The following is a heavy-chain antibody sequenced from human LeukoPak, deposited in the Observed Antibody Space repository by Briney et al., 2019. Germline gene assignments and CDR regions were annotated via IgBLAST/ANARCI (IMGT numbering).Heavy chain of an antibody. CDR3: SRSLTYYDILTGV. CDR2: INSDGSST. Sequence: PGGSLTLSCAASGFTFSSYWMHWVRQAPGKGMGWVSRINSDGSSTSYADSVKGRFTISRDNAKNTLYLQMDSLRAEDTAVYYCSRSLTYYDILTGVWGQGTTVTVSS. J-gene: IGHJ6*02. D-gene: IGHD3-9*01. CDR1: GFTFSSYW. V-gene: IGHV3-74*01.